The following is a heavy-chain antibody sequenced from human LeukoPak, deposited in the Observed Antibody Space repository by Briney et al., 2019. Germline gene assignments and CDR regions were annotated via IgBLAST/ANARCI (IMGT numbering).Heavy chain of an antibody. V-gene: IGHV3-23*01. CDR2: ISGSGGST. CDR1: GFTFSDYY. D-gene: IGHD2-15*01. CDR3: AKDNCTGGSCDFDY. J-gene: IGHJ4*02. Sequence: GGSLRLSCAASGFTFSDYYMSWVRQAPGKGLEWVSAISGSGGSTYYADSVKGRFTISRDNSKNTLYLQMNSLRAEDTAVYYCAKDNCTGGSCDFDYWGQGTLVTVSS.